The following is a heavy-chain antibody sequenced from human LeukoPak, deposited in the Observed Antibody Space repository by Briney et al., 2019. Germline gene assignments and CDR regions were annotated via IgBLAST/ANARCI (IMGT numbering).Heavy chain of an antibody. CDR2: IYYSEST. J-gene: IGHJ6*02. CDR3: ARLDTAHYGLDV. D-gene: IGHD5-18*01. CDR1: GGSVSSDTHY. Sequence: SETLSLTCTVSGGSVSSDTHYWSWIRQPPGKGLEWIGYIYYSESTNYNPSLKSRVTISVDTSKNQFSLKLSSVTAADTAVTYCARLDTAHYGLDVWGQGTTVTVSS. V-gene: IGHV4-61*01.